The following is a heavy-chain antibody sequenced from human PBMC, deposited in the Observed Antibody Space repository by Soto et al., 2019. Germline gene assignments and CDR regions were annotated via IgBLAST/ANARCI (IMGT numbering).Heavy chain of an antibody. CDR3: ARDDGSYYYDSSGYYPDY. CDR2: ISYDGSNK. CDR1: GFTFSSYG. J-gene: IGHJ4*02. V-gene: IGHV3-30*03. Sequence: QVQLVESGGGVVQPGRSLRLSCAASGFTFSSYGMHWVRQAPGKGLEWVAVISYDGSNKYYADSVKGRFTISRDNSKNTLYLQMNSLRAEDTAVYYCARDDGSYYYDSSGYYPDYWGQGTLVTVSS. D-gene: IGHD3-22*01.